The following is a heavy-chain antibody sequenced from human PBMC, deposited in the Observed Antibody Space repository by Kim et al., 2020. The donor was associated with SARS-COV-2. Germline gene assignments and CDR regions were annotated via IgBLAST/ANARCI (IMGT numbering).Heavy chain of an antibody. Sequence: GGSLRLSCVASGPSVSTYGLNWVRQAPGKGLEWVAFISSSGNTLHYTDSVRGRFIISREKAKSSLYLEMNSLRAEDTAVYFCARETKHYYSFYGMDACG. CDR3: ARETKHYYSFYGMDA. CDR2: ISSSGNTL. CDR1: GPSVSTYG. J-gene: IGHJ6*02. V-gene: IGHV3-21*06.